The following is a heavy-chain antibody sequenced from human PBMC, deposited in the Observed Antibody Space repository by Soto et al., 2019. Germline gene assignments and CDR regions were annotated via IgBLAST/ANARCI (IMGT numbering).Heavy chain of an antibody. CDR2: ISGSGGST. V-gene: IGHV3-23*01. Sequence: HPGGSLRLSCAASGFTFSSYAMSWVRQAPGKGLEWVSAISGSGGSTYYADAVKGRFTISRDNSKNTLYLQMNSLRAEDTAVYYCEKEGTGVLRYFDWGQGTLVTVSS. CDR1: GFTFSSYA. J-gene: IGHJ4*02. CDR3: EKEGTGVLRYFD. D-gene: IGHD3-9*01.